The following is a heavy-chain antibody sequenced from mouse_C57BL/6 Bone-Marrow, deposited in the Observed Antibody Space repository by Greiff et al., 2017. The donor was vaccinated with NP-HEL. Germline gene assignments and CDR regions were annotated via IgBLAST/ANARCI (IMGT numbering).Heavy chain of an antibody. V-gene: IGHV2-5*01. CDR3: AKTTTVVESPYAMDY. CDR1: GFSLTSYA. CDR2: IWRGGST. Sequence: VKLMESGPGLVQPSQSLSITCTVSGFSLTSYAVHWVRQSPGKGLEWLGVIWRGGSTDYNAAFMSRLSITKDNSKSQVFFKMNSLQADDTAIYYCAKTTTVVESPYAMDYWGQGTSVTVSS. D-gene: IGHD1-1*01. J-gene: IGHJ4*01.